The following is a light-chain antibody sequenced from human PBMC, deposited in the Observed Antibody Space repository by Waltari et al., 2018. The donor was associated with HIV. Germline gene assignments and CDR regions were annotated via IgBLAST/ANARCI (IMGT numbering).Light chain of an antibody. Sequence: QSALTQTASVSGSPGQSITISCTGTNSDVGGYNFVSWYQHHPGRAPKLIIYDVTNRPSGVSNRFAGSKSGNTASLTIYGLQAEDEADYFCSSYTRSSTHYVFGTGTKVTVL. J-gene: IGLJ1*01. V-gene: IGLV2-14*03. CDR3: SSYTRSSTHYV. CDR2: DVT. CDR1: NSDVGGYNF.